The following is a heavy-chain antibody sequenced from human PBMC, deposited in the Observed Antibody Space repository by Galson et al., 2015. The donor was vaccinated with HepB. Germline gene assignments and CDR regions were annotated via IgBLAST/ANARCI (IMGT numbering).Heavy chain of an antibody. Sequence: SVKVSCKASGGTFSSYAISWVRQAPGQGLEWMGGIIPIVGTANYAQKFQGRVTITADESTSTAYMELSSLRSEDTAVYYCARGTVYAILTTTGGPYGMDVWGQGTTVTVSS. V-gene: IGHV1-69*13. D-gene: IGHD3-9*01. CDR3: ARGTVYAILTTTGGPYGMDV. CDR1: GGTFSSYA. CDR2: IIPIVGTA. J-gene: IGHJ6*02.